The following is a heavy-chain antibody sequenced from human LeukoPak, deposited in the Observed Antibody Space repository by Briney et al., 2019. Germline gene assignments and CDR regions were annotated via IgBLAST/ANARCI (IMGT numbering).Heavy chain of an antibody. Sequence: ASVKVSCKASGYTFTSYDINWVRQATGQGLEWMGWMNPNSGNTGYAQKFQGRVTMTRNTSISTAYMELSSLRSDDTAVYYCATLQNCSGGSCYRYYFDYWGQGTLVTVSS. D-gene: IGHD2-15*01. CDR1: GYTFTSYD. V-gene: IGHV1-8*01. CDR3: ATLQNCSGGSCYRYYFDY. CDR2: MNPNSGNT. J-gene: IGHJ4*02.